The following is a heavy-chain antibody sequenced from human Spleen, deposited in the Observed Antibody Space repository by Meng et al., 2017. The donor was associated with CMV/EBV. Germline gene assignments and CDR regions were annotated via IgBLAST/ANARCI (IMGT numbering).Heavy chain of an antibody. CDR1: GGSITTYSYC. Sequence: SGGSITTYSYCWTWIRQDPGKGLEWIGYISYSGNTYYNPSLTSRLTISMDTSKNQFSLKLTSVTAADVAVYYCARVIEYSIGGGGFDPWGQGTLVTVSS. D-gene: IGHD6-25*01. CDR3: ARVIEYSIGGGGFDP. J-gene: IGHJ5*02. V-gene: IGHV4-31*02. CDR2: ISYSGNT.